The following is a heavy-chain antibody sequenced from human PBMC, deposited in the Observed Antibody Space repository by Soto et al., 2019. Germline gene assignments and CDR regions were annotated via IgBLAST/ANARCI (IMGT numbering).Heavy chain of an antibody. D-gene: IGHD3-10*01. CDR3: ARDALYRGSGSYCLR. CDR1: GFTFSSYA. Sequence: TGGSLRLSCAASGFTFSSYAMHWVRQAPGKGLEWVAVISYDGSNKYYADSVKGRFTISRDNSKNTLYLQMNSLRAEDTAVYYCARDALYRGSGSYCLRWGQGTLVTVSS. J-gene: IGHJ4*02. V-gene: IGHV3-30-3*01. CDR2: ISYDGSNK.